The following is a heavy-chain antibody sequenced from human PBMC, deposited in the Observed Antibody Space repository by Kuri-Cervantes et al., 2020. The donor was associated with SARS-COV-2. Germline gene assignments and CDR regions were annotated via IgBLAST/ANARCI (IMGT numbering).Heavy chain of an antibody. V-gene: IGHV4-61*01. CDR1: GGSVSSGNDY. Sequence: GSLRLSCTVSGGSVSSGNDYWSWIRQPPGKGLEWIGFVYYSGDTNYNPSLKSRVTISVDTSKNQFSLKLRSVTAADTAVYFCARECYVSLDLWGQGALVTVSS. D-gene: IGHD3-16*01. CDR2: VYYSGDT. J-gene: IGHJ4*02. CDR3: ARECYVSLDL.